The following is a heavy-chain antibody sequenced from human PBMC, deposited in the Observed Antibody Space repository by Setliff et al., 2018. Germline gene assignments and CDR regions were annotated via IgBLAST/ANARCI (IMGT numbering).Heavy chain of an antibody. CDR2: IYYTGST. V-gene: IGHV4-39*07. D-gene: IGHD1-1*01. Sequence: KASETLSLTCTVSGGSISSSSHYWGWIRQPPGKGLEWIGSIYYTGSTYYNPSLKSRVTMSVDTSKRQFSLKLGSATAADTAVYYCARDMGQPYYFEPWGLGTWSPSPQ. J-gene: IGHJ4*02. CDR1: GGSISSSSHY. CDR3: ARDMGQPYYFEP.